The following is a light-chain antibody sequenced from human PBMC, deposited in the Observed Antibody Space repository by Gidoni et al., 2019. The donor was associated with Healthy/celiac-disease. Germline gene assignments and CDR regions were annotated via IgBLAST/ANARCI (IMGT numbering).Light chain of an antibody. Sequence: DIQMTQSPSSLSASVGDRVTITCRASQSISSYLNWYQQKPGKAPKLLIYAASSLQSGVPSRFSGSGSGKEFTLTISSLQPEDFATYYCQQSYSTPCSFGQGTKLEIK. V-gene: IGKV1-39*01. J-gene: IGKJ2*04. CDR1: QSISSY. CDR2: AAS. CDR3: QQSYSTPCS.